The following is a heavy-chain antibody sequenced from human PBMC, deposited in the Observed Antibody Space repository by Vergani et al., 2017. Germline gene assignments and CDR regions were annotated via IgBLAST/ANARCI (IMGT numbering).Heavy chain of an antibody. CDR1: GGTFSSYT. D-gene: IGHD3-10*01. CDR2: IIPILGIA. J-gene: IGHJ3*02. V-gene: IGHV1-69*08. CDR3: ARELASGAIFDI. Sequence: QVQLVQSGAEVKKPGSSVKVSCKASGGTFSSYTISWVRQAPGQGLEWMGRIIPILGIANYAQKFQGRVTITADKSTSTAYMELRSLRSDDTAVYYCARELASGAIFDIWGQGTMVTVSS.